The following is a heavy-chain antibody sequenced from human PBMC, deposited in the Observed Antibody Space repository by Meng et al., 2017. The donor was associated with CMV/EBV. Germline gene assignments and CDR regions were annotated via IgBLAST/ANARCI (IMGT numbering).Heavy chain of an antibody. CDR3: ARDNRRGGVDY. J-gene: IGHJ4*02. CDR1: GCSISSGDYY. V-gene: IGHV4-30-4*08. Sequence: QVQLQGPGPGLSKPSQTLSLTCTVSGCSISSGDYYWSWIRQPPGKGLEWIGYIYYSGSTYYNPSLKSRVTISVDTSKNQFSLKLSSVTAADTAVYYCARDNRRGGVDYWGQGTLVTVSS. CDR2: IYYSGST. D-gene: IGHD3-3*01.